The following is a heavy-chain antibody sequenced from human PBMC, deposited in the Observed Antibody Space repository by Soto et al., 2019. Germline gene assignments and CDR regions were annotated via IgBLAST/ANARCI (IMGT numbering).Heavy chain of an antibody. CDR3: ARGDYVYGMDV. J-gene: IGHJ6*02. D-gene: IGHD4-17*01. CDR2: IYYSGST. CDR1: GGSISSGGYY. V-gene: IGHV4-31*03. Sequence: LSLTCTVSGGSISSGGYYWSWIRQHPGKGLEWIGYIYYSGSTYYNPSLKSRVTISVDTSKNQFSLKLSSVTAADTAVYYCARGDYVYGMDVWGQGTTVTVSS.